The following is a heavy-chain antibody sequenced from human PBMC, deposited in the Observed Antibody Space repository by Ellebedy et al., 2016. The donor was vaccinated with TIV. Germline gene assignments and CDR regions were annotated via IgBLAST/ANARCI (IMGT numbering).Heavy chain of an antibody. Sequence: GESLKISCKGSGYSFTSYWIGWVRQMPGKGLEWMGIIYPGDSDTRYSPSFQGQVTISADKSISTAYLQWSSLKASDTAMYYCARSERWLQLSYYYYGMDVWGQGTTVTVSS. CDR2: IYPGDSDT. D-gene: IGHD5-24*01. CDR3: ARSERWLQLSYYYYGMDV. V-gene: IGHV5-51*01. J-gene: IGHJ6*02. CDR1: GYSFTSYW.